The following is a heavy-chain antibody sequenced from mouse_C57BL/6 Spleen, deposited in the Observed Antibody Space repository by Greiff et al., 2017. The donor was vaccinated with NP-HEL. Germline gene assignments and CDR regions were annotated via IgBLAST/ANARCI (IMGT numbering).Heavy chain of an antibody. CDR3: AKHYGSSWFAY. CDR2: IWGDGST. Sequence: QVQLQQSGPGLVAPSQSLSITCTVSGFSLTSYGVSWVRQPPGKGLEWLGVIWGDGSTNYHSAIISRLSISKDNSKSQVFLKLNSLQTDDTASYYGAKHYGSSWFAYWGQGTLVTVSA. D-gene: IGHD1-1*01. CDR1: GFSLTSYG. V-gene: IGHV2-3*01. J-gene: IGHJ3*01.